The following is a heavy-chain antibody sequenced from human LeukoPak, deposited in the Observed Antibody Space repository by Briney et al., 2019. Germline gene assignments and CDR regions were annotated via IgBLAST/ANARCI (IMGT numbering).Heavy chain of an antibody. CDR2: INPSGGST. D-gene: IGHD6-19*01. CDR3: AREGRISSGWYTGSKYFDY. Sequence: VSVKVSCKASGYTFTSYYMHWVRQAPGQGLEWMGIINPSGGSTSYAQKFQGRVTMTRDTSTSTVYMELSSLRSEDTAVYYCAREGRISSGWYTGSKYFDYWGQGTLVTVSS. J-gene: IGHJ4*02. V-gene: IGHV1-46*01. CDR1: GYTFTSYY.